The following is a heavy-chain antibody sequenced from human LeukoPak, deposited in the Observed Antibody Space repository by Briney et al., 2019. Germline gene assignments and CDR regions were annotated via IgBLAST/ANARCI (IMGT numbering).Heavy chain of an antibody. CDR2: IYYSGST. D-gene: IGHD6-13*01. V-gene: IGHV4-59*01. CDR1: GGSISSYY. Sequence: PSETLSLTCTVSGGSISSYYWSWIRQPPGKGLEWIGYIYYSGSTNYNPSLKSRVTISVDTSKNQFSLKLSSVTAADTAVYYCAGEQQLVLGYWGQGTLVTVSS. J-gene: IGHJ4*02. CDR3: AGEQQLVLGY.